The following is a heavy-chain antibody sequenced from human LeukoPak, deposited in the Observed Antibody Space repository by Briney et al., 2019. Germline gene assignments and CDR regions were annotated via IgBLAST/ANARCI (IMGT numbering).Heavy chain of an antibody. Sequence: PGGSLRLSCAASGFTFSAYWMSWVRQAPGKGLEWVANIKQDGSEKYYVDSVKGRFTISRDNAKNSLYLQMNSLRAEDTAVYYCARAAKYYYGSGTYYYFDYWGQGTLVTVSS. V-gene: IGHV3-7*01. CDR1: GFTFSAYW. D-gene: IGHD3-10*01. J-gene: IGHJ4*02. CDR3: ARAAKYYYGSGTYYYFDY. CDR2: IKQDGSEK.